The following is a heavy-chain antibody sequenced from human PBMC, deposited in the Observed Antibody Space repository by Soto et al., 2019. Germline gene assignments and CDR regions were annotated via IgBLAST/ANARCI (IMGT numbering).Heavy chain of an antibody. J-gene: IGHJ3*02. Sequence: SETLSLTCTVSGGSISSGGYYWSWIRQHPGKGLEWIGYIYYSGSTYYNPSLKSRVTISVDTSKNQFSLTLSSLTPADTAVYYCATAGGGRLLPVHAFDIWGQGTMVTVS. V-gene: IGHV4-31*03. CDR3: ATAGGGRLLPVHAFDI. D-gene: IGHD3-22*01. CDR1: GGSISSGGYY. CDR2: IYYSGST.